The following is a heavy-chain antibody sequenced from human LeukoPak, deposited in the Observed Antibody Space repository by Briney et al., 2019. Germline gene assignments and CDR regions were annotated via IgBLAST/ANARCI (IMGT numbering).Heavy chain of an antibody. J-gene: IGHJ6*02. Sequence: GGSLRLSCAASGFTFSDYYMSWIRQAPGKGLEWVSYISSSGSTIYYADSVKGRFTISRDNAKNSPYLQMNSLRAEDTAVYYCAREQTLNDILTPYGMDVWGQGTTVTVSS. V-gene: IGHV3-11*01. CDR1: GFTFSDYY. D-gene: IGHD3-9*01. CDR3: AREQTLNDILTPYGMDV. CDR2: ISSSGSTI.